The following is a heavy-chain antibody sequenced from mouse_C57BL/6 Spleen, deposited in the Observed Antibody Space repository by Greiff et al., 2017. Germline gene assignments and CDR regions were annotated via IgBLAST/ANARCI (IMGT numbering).Heavy chain of an antibody. CDR3: ARGDGSSFYYAMDY. V-gene: IGHV1-50*01. Sequence: QVQLQQPGAELVKPGASVKLSCKASGYTFTSYWMQWVKQRPGQGLEWIGEIDPSDSYTNYNQKFKGKATLTVDTSSSTAYMQLSSLTSEDSAVYYCARGDGSSFYYAMDYWGQGTSVTVSS. CDR1: GYTFTSYW. D-gene: IGHD1-1*01. J-gene: IGHJ4*01. CDR2: IDPSDSYT.